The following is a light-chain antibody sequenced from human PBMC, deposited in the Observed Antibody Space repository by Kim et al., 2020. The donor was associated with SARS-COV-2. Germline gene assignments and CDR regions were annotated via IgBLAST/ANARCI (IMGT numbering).Light chain of an antibody. J-gene: IGLJ2*01. CDR1: SGTIADNH. V-gene: IGLV6-57*03. CDR3: QSYFSGDVV. Sequence: GKTITISCTRSSGTIADNHVQWIQDRPGVAPRTVIFENNQRPSGVPDRFSGSIDSSSNSASLTISALTPDDEADYYCQSYFSGDVVFGGGTQLTVL. CDR2: ENN.